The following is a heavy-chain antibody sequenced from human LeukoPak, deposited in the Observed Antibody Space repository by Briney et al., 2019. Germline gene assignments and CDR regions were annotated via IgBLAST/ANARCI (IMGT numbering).Heavy chain of an antibody. D-gene: IGHD4-17*01. Sequence: GGSLRLSCAASGFTFSSYSMNWVRQAPGKGLERVSYIGGSSGTIYYADSVKGRFTISRDNAKNSLYLQMNSLRAEDTAVYYCARDKLRNFDYWGQGTLVTVSS. CDR1: GFTFSSYS. V-gene: IGHV3-48*04. J-gene: IGHJ4*02. CDR3: ARDKLRNFDY. CDR2: IGGSSGTI.